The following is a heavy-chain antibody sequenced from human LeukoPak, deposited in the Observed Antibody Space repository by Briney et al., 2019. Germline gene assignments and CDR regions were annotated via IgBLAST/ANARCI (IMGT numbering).Heavy chain of an antibody. J-gene: IGHJ4*02. D-gene: IGHD4-17*01. CDR1: GYTFTGYY. CDR2: INPNSGGT. Sequence: ASVKVSCKASGYTFTGYYMHWVRQAPGQGLEWLGWINPNSGGTNYPQNFQGRVIMTSDTSITTVYTELSRLRSDDTAVYYCARVSGAYASTFDYWGQGTLVTVSS. V-gene: IGHV1-2*02. CDR3: ARVSGAYASTFDY.